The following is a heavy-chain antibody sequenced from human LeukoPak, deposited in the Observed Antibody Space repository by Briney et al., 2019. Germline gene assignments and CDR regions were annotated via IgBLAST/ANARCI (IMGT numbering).Heavy chain of an antibody. J-gene: IGHJ4*02. CDR2: INHSGST. CDR1: GGSFSGYY. V-gene: IGHV4-34*01. Sequence: SETLSLTCAVYGGSFSGYYWSWIRQPPGKGLEWIGEINHSGSTNYNPSLKSRVTISVDTSKNQFSLKLSFVTAADTAVYYCASLTRGYWGQGTLVTVSS. CDR3: ASLTRGY. D-gene: IGHD1-14*01.